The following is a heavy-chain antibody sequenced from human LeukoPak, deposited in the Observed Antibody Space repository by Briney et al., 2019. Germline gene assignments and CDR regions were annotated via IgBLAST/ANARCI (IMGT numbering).Heavy chain of an antibody. J-gene: IGHJ6*02. CDR2: ISAGDGDNP. Sequence: GGSLRLSCAASGFTFRNFAMGWVRQSPGKGLEWVSVISAGDGDNPYYADSVKGRFSISRDNAKNSLYLQVNSLRAEDTAVYYCARGGSYGDYSRVWGQGTTVTVSS. D-gene: IGHD4-17*01. V-gene: IGHV3-23*01. CDR1: GFTFRNFA. CDR3: ARGGSYGDYSRV.